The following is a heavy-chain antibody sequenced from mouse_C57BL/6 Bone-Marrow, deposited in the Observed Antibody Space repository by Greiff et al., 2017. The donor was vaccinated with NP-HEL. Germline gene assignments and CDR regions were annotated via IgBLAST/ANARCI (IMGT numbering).Heavy chain of an antibody. CDR3: ARENWAYYFDY. J-gene: IGHJ2*01. D-gene: IGHD4-1*01. V-gene: IGHV1-69*01. Sequence: QVQLQQSGAELVMPGASVKLSCKASGYTFTSYWMHWVKQRPGQGLEWIGEIDPSDSYTNYNQKFKGKSTLTVDKSSSTAYMQLSSLTFEDSAVYYCARENWAYYFDYWGQGTTLTVSS. CDR1: GYTFTSYW. CDR2: IDPSDSYT.